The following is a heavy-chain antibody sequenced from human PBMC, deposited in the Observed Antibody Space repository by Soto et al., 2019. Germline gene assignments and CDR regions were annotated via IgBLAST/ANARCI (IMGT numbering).Heavy chain of an antibody. CDR2: IYYSGST. Sequence: QVQLQESGPGLVKPSQTLSLTCTVSGGSISSGGYYWSWIRQNPGKGLEWIGYIYYSGSTCYNPSLKSRVTISVDTSKNQFSLKLSSVTAADTAVYYCARGGYSGYEYVQPSITFDYWGQGTLVTVSS. J-gene: IGHJ4*02. D-gene: IGHD5-12*01. CDR3: ARGGYSGYEYVQPSITFDY. V-gene: IGHV4-31*03. CDR1: GGSISSGGYY.